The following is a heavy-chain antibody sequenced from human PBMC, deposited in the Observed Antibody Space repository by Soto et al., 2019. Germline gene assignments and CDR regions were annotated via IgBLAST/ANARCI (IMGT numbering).Heavy chain of an antibody. V-gene: IGHV1-18*01. J-gene: IGHJ6*02. CDR2: ISTYNGDT. CDR3: AREGVAPYYYYGMDV. CDR1: VYTFTRSG. D-gene: IGHD5-12*01. Sequence: QVQLVQSGAEVKKPGASVKVSCKASVYTFTRSGISWVRQAPGQGLEWMGWISTYNGDTNYAQTFQGRVTMTTDTSTSTVHMEVRSLRSDETAVYYCAREGVAPYYYYGMDVWGQGTPVTVSS.